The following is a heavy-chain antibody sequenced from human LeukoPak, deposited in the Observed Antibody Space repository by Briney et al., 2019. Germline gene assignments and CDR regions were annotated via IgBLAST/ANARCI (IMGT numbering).Heavy chain of an antibody. D-gene: IGHD1-14*01. CDR1: GGSISSSNW. V-gene: IGHV4-4*02. J-gene: IGHJ6*02. CDR2: IYHSGST. Sequence: SETLSLTCAVSGGSISSSNWWSWVRQPPGKGLEWIGEIYHSGSTNYNPSLKSRVTISVDKSKNQFSLKLSSVTAADTAVYYCARSTIYYYYGMDVWGQGTTVTVSS. CDR3: ARSTIYYYYGMDV.